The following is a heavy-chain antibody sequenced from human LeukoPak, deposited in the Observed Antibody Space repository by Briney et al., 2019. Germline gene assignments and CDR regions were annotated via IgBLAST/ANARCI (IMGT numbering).Heavy chain of an antibody. CDR1: GFTFSSYA. J-gene: IGHJ4*02. D-gene: IGHD3-3*01. V-gene: IGHV3-23*01. CDR2: ISGSGGST. Sequence: GRSLRLSCAASGFTFSSYAMSWVRQAPGKGLEWVSAISGSGGSTYYADSVKGRFTISRDNSKNTLYLQMNSLRAEDTAVYYCASYDFWSGSEYWGQGTLVTVSS. CDR3: ASYDFWSGSEY.